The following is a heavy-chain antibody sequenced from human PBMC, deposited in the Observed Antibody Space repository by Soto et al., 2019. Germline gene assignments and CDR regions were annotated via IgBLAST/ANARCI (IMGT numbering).Heavy chain of an antibody. D-gene: IGHD6-13*01. V-gene: IGHV3-66*01. CDR3: ARARTRIAAAPPDY. CDR1: GFTVSSNY. J-gene: IGHJ4*02. CDR2: IYSGGST. Sequence: GGSLRLSCAASGFTVSSNYMSWVRQAPGKGLEWVSVIYSGGSTYYADSVKGRFTISRDNSKNTLYLQMNSLRAEDTAVYYCARARTRIAAAPPDYWGQGTLVTVSS.